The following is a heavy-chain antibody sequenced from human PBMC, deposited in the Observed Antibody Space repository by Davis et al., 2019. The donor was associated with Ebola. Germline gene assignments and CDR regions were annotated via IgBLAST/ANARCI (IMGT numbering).Heavy chain of an antibody. CDR3: ARVRYSSRYHDY. CDR1: GFTFSSYS. J-gene: IGHJ4*02. Sequence: GGSLRLSCAASGFTFSSYSMNWVRQAPGKGLEWVSSISSSSSYIYYADSVKGRFTISRDNAKNSLYLQMNSLRAEDTAVYYCARVRYSSRYHDYWGQGTLVTVSS. CDR2: ISSSSSYI. D-gene: IGHD6-13*01. V-gene: IGHV3-21*01.